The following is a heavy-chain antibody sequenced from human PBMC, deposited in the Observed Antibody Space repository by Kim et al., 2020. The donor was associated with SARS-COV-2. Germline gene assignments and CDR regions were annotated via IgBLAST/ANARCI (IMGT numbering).Heavy chain of an antibody. V-gene: IGHV3-53*01. J-gene: IGHJ4*02. CDR2: IYSGGST. Sequence: GGSLRLSCAASGFTVSSNYMSWVRQAPGKGLEWVSVIYSGGSTYYADSAKGRFTISRDNSKNTLYLQMNSLRAEDTAVNYCAREGAKNYYDSSGYYPPLWDYWGQGNLVTVSS. CDR3: AREGAKNYYDSSGYYPPLWDY. CDR1: GFTVSSNY. D-gene: IGHD3-22*01.